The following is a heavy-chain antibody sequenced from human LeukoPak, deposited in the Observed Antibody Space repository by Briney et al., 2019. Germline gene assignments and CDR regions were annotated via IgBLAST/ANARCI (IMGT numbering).Heavy chain of an antibody. V-gene: IGHV3-21*01. J-gene: IGHJ6*03. CDR3: ARSGGDSPYYYYYYMDV. D-gene: IGHD4-17*01. CDR1: GFTFSSYS. Sequence: PGGSLRPSCAASGFTFSSYSMNWVRQAPGKGLEWVSSISSSSSYIYYADSVKGRFTISRDNAKNSLYLQMNSLRAEDTAVYYCARSGGDSPYYYYYYMDVWGKGTTVTISS. CDR2: ISSSSSYI.